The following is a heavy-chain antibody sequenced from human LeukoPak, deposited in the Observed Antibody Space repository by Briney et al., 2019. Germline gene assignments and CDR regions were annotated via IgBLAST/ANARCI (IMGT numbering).Heavy chain of an antibody. D-gene: IGHD2-2*01. V-gene: IGHV1-24*01. CDR2: FDPEDGET. CDR3: AFRMTDQPYYYYYMDV. J-gene: IGHJ6*03. CDR1: GYTFTSYY. Sequence: ASVKVSCKASGYTFTSYYMHWVRQAPGKGLEWMGGFDPEDGETIYAQKLQGRVTMTEDTSTDTAYMELSSLRSEDTAVYYCAFRMTDQPYYYYYMDVWGKGTTVTVSS.